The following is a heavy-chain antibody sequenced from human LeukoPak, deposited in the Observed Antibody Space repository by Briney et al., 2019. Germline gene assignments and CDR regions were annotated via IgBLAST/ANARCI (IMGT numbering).Heavy chain of an antibody. D-gene: IGHD3-10*01. V-gene: IGHV4-59*01. CDR1: GGSISSYY. J-gene: IGHJ6*03. Sequence: SETLSLTCTVSGGSISSYYWSWIRQPPGKGLEWIGYIYYSGSTNYNPSLKSRVTISADTSKNQFSLKLSSVTAADTAVYYCARGRSSVVRGYYYYYMDVWGKGTTVTISS. CDR3: ARGRSSVVRGYYYYYMDV. CDR2: IYYSGST.